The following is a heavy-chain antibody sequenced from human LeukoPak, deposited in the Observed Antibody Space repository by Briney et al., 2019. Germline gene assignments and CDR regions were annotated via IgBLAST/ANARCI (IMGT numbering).Heavy chain of an antibody. D-gene: IGHD6-19*01. V-gene: IGHV3-48*01. CDR2: ISSSSSTI. Sequence: GGSLRLSCAASGFTFSSYSMNWVRQAPGKGPEGVSYISSSSSTIYYADSVKGRFTISRDNAKNSLYLQMNSLRAEDTAVYYCASRVAGSTKGGYWGQGTLVTVSS. CDR1: GFTFSSYS. CDR3: ASRVAGSTKGGY. J-gene: IGHJ4*02.